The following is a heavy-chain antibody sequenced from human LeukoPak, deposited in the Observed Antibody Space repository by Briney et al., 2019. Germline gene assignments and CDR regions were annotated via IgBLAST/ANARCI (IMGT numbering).Heavy chain of an antibody. CDR3: TTDLGTYYHGSQRLIPIDY. D-gene: IGHD3-10*01. J-gene: IGHJ4*02. CDR2: IKSKTDGETT. CDR1: GFTFTNAW. V-gene: IGHV3-15*01. Sequence: GGSLRLSCADSGFTFTNAWMSWVRQAPGKGREWIGRIKSKTDGETTNYAERVRGRFTISRDDSKSAVYLQMNSLKIEDTAVYYCTTDLGTYYHGSQRLIPIDYWGQGTLVTVSS.